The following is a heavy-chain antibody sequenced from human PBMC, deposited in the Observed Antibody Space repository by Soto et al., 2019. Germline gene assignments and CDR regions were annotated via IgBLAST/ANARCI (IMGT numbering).Heavy chain of an antibody. V-gene: IGHV1-24*01. CDR2: FDPEDGET. J-gene: IGHJ4*02. Sequence: ASVKVSCKVSGYTLTELSMHWVRQAPGKGLEWMGGFDPEDGETIYAQKFQGRVTMTEDTSTDTAYMELSSLRSEDTAVYYCVTVAPRLWFGEPFDYWGQGTLVTVSS. CDR1: GYTLTELS. CDR3: VTVAPRLWFGEPFDY. D-gene: IGHD3-10*01.